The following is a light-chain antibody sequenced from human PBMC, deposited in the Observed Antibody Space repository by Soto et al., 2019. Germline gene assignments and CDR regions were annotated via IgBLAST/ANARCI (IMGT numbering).Light chain of an antibody. CDR1: SSYVGGYIF. Sequence: QSALTQPPSASGAPGQSGTISCTGTSSYVGGYIFVSWYQQHPGKVPKLIIYDVNKRPSGVPDRFSGSKYGNTASLTVSGLQAEDEGDYYCVSFAGGTYVFGTGTKVTVL. V-gene: IGLV2-8*01. CDR2: DVN. J-gene: IGLJ1*01. CDR3: VSFAGGTYV.